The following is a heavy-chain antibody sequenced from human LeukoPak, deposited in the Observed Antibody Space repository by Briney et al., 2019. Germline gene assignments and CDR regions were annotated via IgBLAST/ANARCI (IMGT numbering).Heavy chain of an antibody. CDR3: AREDDSSGYGPNYLDY. V-gene: IGHV3-30*03. J-gene: IGHJ4*02. CDR1: GFTFSSYG. Sequence: GGSLRLSCAASGFTFSSYGMHWVRQAPGKGLEWVAVISYDGSNKYYADSVKGRFTISRDNSKNTLYLQMNSLRAEDTAVYYCAREDDSSGYGPNYLDYWGQGTLVTVSS. CDR2: ISYDGSNK. D-gene: IGHD3-22*01.